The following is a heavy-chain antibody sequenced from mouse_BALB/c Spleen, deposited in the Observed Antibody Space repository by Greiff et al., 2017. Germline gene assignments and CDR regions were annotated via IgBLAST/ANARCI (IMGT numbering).Heavy chain of an antibody. Sequence: QVQLQQSGAELVRPGASVKLSCKASGYTFTSYWINWVKQRPGQGLEWIGNIYPSDSYTNYNQKFKDKATLTVDKSSSTAYMQLSSPTSEDSAVYYCTASSYGKWFAYWGQGTLVTVSA. D-gene: IGHD1-1*01. CDR2: IYPSDSYT. V-gene: IGHV1-69*02. CDR3: TASSYGKWFAY. CDR1: GYTFTSYW. J-gene: IGHJ3*01.